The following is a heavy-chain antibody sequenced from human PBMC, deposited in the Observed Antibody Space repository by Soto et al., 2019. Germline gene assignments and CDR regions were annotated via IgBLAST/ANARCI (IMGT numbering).Heavy chain of an antibody. CDR1: GYSFTSYG. CDR3: ARRTSYDFDSSGYYLFDQ. V-gene: IGHV1-18*01. CDR2: TSIYDGKI. Sequence: QVQLVQSGAEVKKPGASVKVSCKTSGYSFTSYGHGWVRRAPGQGLEWMGWTSIYDGKIMYAQKFQGRVTMTTDTSTTTAYMELRSLRSDDTAIYYCARRTSYDFDSSGYYLFDQWGQGTLVTVSS. J-gene: IGHJ4*02. D-gene: IGHD3-22*01.